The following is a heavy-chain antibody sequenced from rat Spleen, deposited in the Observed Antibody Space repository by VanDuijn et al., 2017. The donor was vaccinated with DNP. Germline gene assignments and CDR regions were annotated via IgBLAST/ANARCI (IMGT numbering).Heavy chain of an antibody. CDR1: GFIFSNYW. Sequence: EVQLVESGGGLVQPGRSLKLSCVASGFIFSNYWMTWIRQAPGKGLEWVASISSAGDNTYYSDSVKGRFSLSRDNAKSTLYLQMDSLRSEDTATYYCARAEGTGFPYWGQGTLVTVSS. D-gene: IGHD1-11*01. CDR3: ARAEGTGFPY. CDR2: ISSAGDNT. J-gene: IGHJ3*01. V-gene: IGHV5-31*01.